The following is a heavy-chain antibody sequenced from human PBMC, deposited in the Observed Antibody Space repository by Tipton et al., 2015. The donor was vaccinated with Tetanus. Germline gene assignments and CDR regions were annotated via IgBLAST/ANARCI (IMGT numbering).Heavy chain of an antibody. D-gene: IGHD2-15*01. J-gene: IGHJ6*02. V-gene: IGHV3-43*01. CDR2: ISWDGGTT. CDR1: GFSFDDYT. CDR3: AKAPFCSGGSCYFYYGLDV. Sequence: QLVQSGGVVVQPGGSLRLSCAASGFSFDDYTMHWVRQAPGKGLEWVSLISWDGGTTYYADSVKGRFTISRDNSKSSLYLQMNSLRTEDTALYYCAKAPFCSGGSCYFYYGLDVWGQGTTVTVSS.